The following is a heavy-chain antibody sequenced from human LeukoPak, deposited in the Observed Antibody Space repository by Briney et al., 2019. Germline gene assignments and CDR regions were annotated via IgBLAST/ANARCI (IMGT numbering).Heavy chain of an antibody. CDR1: GFTFSSYG. CDR3: AKDMGLYYDILTGDAFDI. J-gene: IGHJ3*02. Sequence: GGSLRLSCAASGFTFSSYGIHWVRQAPGKGLEWVAFIRYDGSNEYYADSVKGRFTISRDNAKNSLYLQMNSLRAEDTALYYCAKDMGLYYDILTGDAFDIWGQGTMVTVSS. CDR2: IRYDGSNE. D-gene: IGHD3-9*01. V-gene: IGHV3-30*02.